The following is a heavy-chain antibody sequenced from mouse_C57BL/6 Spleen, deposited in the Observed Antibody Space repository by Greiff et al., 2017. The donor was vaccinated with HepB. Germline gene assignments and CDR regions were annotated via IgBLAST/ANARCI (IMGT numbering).Heavy chain of an antibody. J-gene: IGHJ1*03. D-gene: IGHD1-1*01. V-gene: IGHV1-82*01. CDR1: GYAFSSSW. Sequence: VQVVESGPELVKPGASVKISCKASGYAFSSSWMNWVKQRPGKGLEWIGRIYPGDGDTNYNGKFKGKATLTADKSSSTAYMQLSSLTSEDSAVYVCARAYYYGSSYQYFDVWGTGTTVTVSS. CDR2: IYPGDGDT. CDR3: ARAYYYGSSYQYFDV.